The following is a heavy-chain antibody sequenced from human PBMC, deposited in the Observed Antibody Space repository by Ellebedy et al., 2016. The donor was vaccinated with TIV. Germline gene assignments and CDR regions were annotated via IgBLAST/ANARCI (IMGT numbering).Heavy chain of an antibody. J-gene: IGHJ4*02. Sequence: SLKISCAASGFTFDDYAMHWVRQVPGKGLEWVSGISWNSGSIGYADSVKGRFTISRDNVKNSLYLQMNSLRAEDTALYYCAKDSNRYASSGYCFDYWGQGTLVTVSS. CDR3: AKDSNRYASSGYCFDY. V-gene: IGHV3-9*01. D-gene: IGHD3-22*01. CDR2: ISWNSGSI. CDR1: GFTFDDYA.